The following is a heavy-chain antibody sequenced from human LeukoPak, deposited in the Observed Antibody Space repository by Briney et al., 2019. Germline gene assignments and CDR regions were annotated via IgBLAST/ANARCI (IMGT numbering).Heavy chain of an antibody. CDR3: AKGQTSYTRHFDY. V-gene: IGHV3-23*01. CDR2: ISDNGGDT. D-gene: IGHD3-16*02. Sequence: PGGSLRLSCAASGFIFSDHYMSWIRQAPGKGLEWVSVISDNGGDTHFADSVKGRFTISRDNSKNTLYLQMNSLRAEDTAVYYCAKGQTSYTRHFDYWGQGTLVTVSS. CDR1: GFIFSDHY. J-gene: IGHJ4*02.